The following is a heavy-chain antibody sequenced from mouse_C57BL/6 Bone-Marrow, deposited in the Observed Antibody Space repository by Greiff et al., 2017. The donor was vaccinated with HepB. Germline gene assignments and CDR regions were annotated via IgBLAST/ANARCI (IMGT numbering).Heavy chain of an antibody. CDR1: GFTFSDYG. D-gene: IGHD1-1*01. CDR2: ISNLAYSI. CDR3: ARPHYYGSSYDWYFDV. J-gene: IGHJ1*03. Sequence: EVQRVESGGGLVQPGGSLKLSCAASGFTFSDYGMAWVRQAPRKGPEWVAFISNLAYSIYYADTVTGRFTISRENAKNTLYLEMSSLRSEDTAMYYCARPHYYGSSYDWYFDVWGTGTTVTVSS. V-gene: IGHV5-15*01.